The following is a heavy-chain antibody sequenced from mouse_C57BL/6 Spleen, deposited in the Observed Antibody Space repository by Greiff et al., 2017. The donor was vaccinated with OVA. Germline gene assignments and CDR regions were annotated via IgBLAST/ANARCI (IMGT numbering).Heavy chain of an antibody. D-gene: IGHD1-1*01. CDR2: IDPETGGT. CDR1: GYTFTDYE. CDR3: TNGSSTGAMDY. Sequence: QVQLKESGAELVRPGASVTLSCKASGYTFTDYEMHWVKQTPVHGLEWIGAIDPETGGTAYNQKFKGKAILTADKSSSTAYMELRSLTSEDSAVYYCTNGSSTGAMDYWGQGTSVTVSS. J-gene: IGHJ4*01. V-gene: IGHV1-15*01.